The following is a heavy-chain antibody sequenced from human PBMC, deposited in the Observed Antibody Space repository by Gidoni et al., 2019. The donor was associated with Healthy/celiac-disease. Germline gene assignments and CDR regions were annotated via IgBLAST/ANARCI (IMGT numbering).Heavy chain of an antibody. V-gene: IGHV3-9*01. CDR2: ISWNSGSI. CDR1: GFTFDDYA. D-gene: IGHD2-21*01. J-gene: IGHJ6*02. CDR3: AKDMGLFKYYYYGMDV. Sequence: EVQLVESGGGLVQPGRSLRLSCAASGFTFDDYAMHWVRQAPGKGLEWVSGISWNSGSIGYADSVKGRFTISRDNAKNSLYLQMNSLRAEDTALYYCAKDMGLFKYYYYGMDVWGQGTTVTVSS.